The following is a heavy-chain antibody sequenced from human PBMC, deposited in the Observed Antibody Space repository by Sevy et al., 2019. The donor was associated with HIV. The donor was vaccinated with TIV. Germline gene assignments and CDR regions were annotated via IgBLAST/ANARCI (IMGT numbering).Heavy chain of an antibody. D-gene: IGHD3-22*01. V-gene: IGHV3-9*03. CDR2: ISWNRGSI. CDR3: AKGGYYYDSEDAFDI. CDR1: GFTFDDYA. Sequence: GGSLRLSCAASGFTFDDYAMHWVRQAPGKGLEWVSGISWNRGSIGYADSVKGRFTISRDNAKNSLYLQMNSLRAEDMALYYCAKGGYYYDSEDAFDIWGQGTMVTVSS. J-gene: IGHJ3*02.